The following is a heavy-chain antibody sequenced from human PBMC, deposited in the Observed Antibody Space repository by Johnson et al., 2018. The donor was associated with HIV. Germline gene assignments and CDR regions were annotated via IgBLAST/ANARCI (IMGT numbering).Heavy chain of an antibody. CDR2: ISSNGGST. Sequence: VQLVESGGGLVQPGGSLRLSCAASGFTFSSYAMHWVRQAPGKGLEYVSAISSNGGSTYYADSVKGRFTISRDNSKNTLYLQMNSLRAEDTAVYYCASSPGLNDAFDIWGQGTMVTVSS. CDR3: ASSPGLNDAFDI. V-gene: IGHV3-64*04. J-gene: IGHJ3*02. D-gene: IGHD3-10*01. CDR1: GFTFSSYA.